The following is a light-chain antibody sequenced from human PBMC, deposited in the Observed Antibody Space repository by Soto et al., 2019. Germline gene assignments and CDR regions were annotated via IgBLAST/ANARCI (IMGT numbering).Light chain of an antibody. CDR2: GAF. J-gene: IGKJ4*01. V-gene: IGKV3-15*01. Sequence: EIVMTQSPATLYLSRGERANLSCRVSQSVSSNLAWYQQKPGQAPRLLIYGAFTRATGIPARFSGSGSGTEFTLTISSLQSEDFEVYYCQQYNNWPPLTFGGGTKVEIK. CDR1: QSVSSN. CDR3: QQYNNWPPLT.